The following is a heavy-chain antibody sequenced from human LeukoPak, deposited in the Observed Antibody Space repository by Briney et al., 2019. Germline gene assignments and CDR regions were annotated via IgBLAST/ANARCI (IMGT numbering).Heavy chain of an antibody. CDR2: ISGSGDNT. CDR1: GFTFSGFA. J-gene: IGHJ4*02. Sequence: GGSLRLSCAASGFTFSGFAMSWVRRTPGKGLEWVSGISGSGDNTLYADSVKGRFTISRHNSKNTLYLQMNSLRAEDTAVYYCARGPPIDYWGQGTLVTVSS. V-gene: IGHV3-23*01. CDR3: ARGPPIDY.